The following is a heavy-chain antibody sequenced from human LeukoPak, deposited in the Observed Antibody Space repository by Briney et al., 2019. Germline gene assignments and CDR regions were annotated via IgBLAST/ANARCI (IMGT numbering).Heavy chain of an antibody. Sequence: GGFLRLSCAASGFTFSSYALSWVSYVKGKGLEWVSSISGSGGGTYYADSVKGRFTISRDNSKNTLYLQMNSLRAEDTAVYYCAKYGKNGGNSDGFDPWGQGTLVTVSS. CDR1: GFTFSSYA. CDR2: ISGSGGGT. V-gene: IGHV3-23*01. D-gene: IGHD4-23*01. CDR3: AKYGKNGGNSDGFDP. J-gene: IGHJ5*02.